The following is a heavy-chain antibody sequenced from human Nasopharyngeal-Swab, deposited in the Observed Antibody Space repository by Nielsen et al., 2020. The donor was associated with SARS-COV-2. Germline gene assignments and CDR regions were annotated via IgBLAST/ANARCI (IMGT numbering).Heavy chain of an antibody. J-gene: IGHJ6*02. CDR2: ISSSSSTI. D-gene: IGHD3-10*01. V-gene: IGHV3-48*04. Sequence: GESLKISCAASGFTFSSYSMNWVRQAPGKGLEWVSYISSSSSTIYYADSVKGRFTISRDNAKNSLYLQMNSLRAEDTAVYYCARDTWGCFQGVMTNYYYYYGMDVWGQGTTVTVSS. CDR1: GFTFSSYS. CDR3: ARDTWGCFQGVMTNYYYYYGMDV.